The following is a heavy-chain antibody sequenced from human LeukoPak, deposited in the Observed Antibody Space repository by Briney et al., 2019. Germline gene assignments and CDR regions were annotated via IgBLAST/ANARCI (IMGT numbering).Heavy chain of an antibody. D-gene: IGHD3-3*01. CDR3: ASVFGVTRIDY. CDR2: ISRTSDPI. Sequence: GGSLRLSCAASGFTFSSYNMMWVRQAPGKGLEWVSYISRTSDPIYYADSVKGRFAISRDNAKNSLYLQMNNLRDEDTAVYHCASVFGVTRIDYWGQGTLVTVSS. J-gene: IGHJ4*02. CDR1: GFTFSSYN. V-gene: IGHV3-48*02.